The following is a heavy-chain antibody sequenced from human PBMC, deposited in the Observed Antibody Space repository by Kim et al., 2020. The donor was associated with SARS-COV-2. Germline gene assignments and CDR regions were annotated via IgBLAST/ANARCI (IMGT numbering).Heavy chain of an antibody. J-gene: IGHJ6*02. V-gene: IGHV3-21*01. CDR3: AKFSPFYYYGMDV. CDR2: ISSSSSYI. Sequence: GGSLRLSCAASGFTFSSYSMNWVRQAPGKGLEWVSSISSSSSYIYYADSVKGRFTISRDNAKNSLYLQMNSLRAEDTAVYYCAKFSPFYYYGMDVWGQGTTVTVSS. CDR1: GFTFSSYS.